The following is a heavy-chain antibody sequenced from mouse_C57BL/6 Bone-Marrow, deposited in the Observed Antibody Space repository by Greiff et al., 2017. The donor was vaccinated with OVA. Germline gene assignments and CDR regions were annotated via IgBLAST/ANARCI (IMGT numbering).Heavy chain of an antibody. J-gene: IGHJ4*01. D-gene: IGHD1-1*01. CDR1: GFTFSDAW. CDR3: TRDYYGPVYAMDY. CDR2: IRNKANNHAT. V-gene: IGHV6-6*01. Sequence: DVQLVESGGGLVQPGGSMKLSCAASGFTFSDAWIDWVRQSPEKGLEWVAEIRNKANNHATYYAESVKGRFTISRDDSKSSVYLQMNSIRAEDTGIYYCTRDYYGPVYAMDYGGQGTSVTVSS.